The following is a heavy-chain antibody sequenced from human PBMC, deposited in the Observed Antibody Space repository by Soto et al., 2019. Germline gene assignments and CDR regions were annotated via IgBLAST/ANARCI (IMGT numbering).Heavy chain of an antibody. D-gene: IGHD3-16*02. CDR2: IIPIFGTA. Sequence: GASVKVSCKASGGTFSSYAISWVRQAPGQGLEWMGGIIPIFGTANYAQKFQGRVTITADESTSTAYMELSSLRSEDTAVYYCARSLGPIYVWGSYRYLNFGYWGQGTLVTVSS. CDR3: ARSLGPIYVWGSYRYLNFGY. V-gene: IGHV1-69*13. J-gene: IGHJ4*02. CDR1: GGTFSSYA.